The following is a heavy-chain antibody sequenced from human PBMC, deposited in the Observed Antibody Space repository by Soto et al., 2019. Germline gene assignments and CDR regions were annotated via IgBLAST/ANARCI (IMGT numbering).Heavy chain of an antibody. V-gene: IGHV3-23*01. CDR1: GFDFSIYD. CDR3: AKEDDAWTNGHFDI. Sequence: GGSLRLSCTASGFDFSIYDMSWVRQAPGKGLEWVSGISGSGDSAYYADSVRGRFTTSRDNSKDILYVQMNSLRSEDTAIYYCAKEDDAWTNGHFDIWGQGTVVTVSS. D-gene: IGHD2-8*01. J-gene: IGHJ3*02. CDR2: ISGSGDSA.